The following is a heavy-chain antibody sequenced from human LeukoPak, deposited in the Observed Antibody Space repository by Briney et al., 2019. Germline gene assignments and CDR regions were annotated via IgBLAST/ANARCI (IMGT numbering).Heavy chain of an antibody. J-gene: IGHJ3*02. CDR2: FDPEDGET. Sequence: ASVKVSSKVSGYTLTELSMHWVRQAPGKGLEWMGGFDPEDGETIYAQKFQGRVTMTEDTSTDTAYMELSSLRSEDTAVYYCATESYSGSYLYAFDIWGQGTMVTVSS. D-gene: IGHD1-26*01. V-gene: IGHV1-24*01. CDR1: GYTLTELS. CDR3: ATESYSGSYLYAFDI.